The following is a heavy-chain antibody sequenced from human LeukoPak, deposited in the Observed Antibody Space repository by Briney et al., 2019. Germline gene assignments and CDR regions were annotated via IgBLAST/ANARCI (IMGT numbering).Heavy chain of an antibody. CDR1: GFTFSSYG. V-gene: IGHV3-73*01. Sequence: GGSLRLSCAASGFTFSSYGMHWVRQASGKGLEWVCRIRSKANSYATAYAASVKGRFTISRDDSKNTAYLQMNSLKTEDTAVYYCTRLGGVDYWGQGTLVTVSS. CDR2: IRSKANSYAT. J-gene: IGHJ4*02. CDR3: TRLGGVDY.